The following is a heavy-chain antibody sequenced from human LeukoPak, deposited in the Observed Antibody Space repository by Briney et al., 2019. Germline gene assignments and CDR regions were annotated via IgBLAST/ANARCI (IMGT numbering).Heavy chain of an antibody. CDR3: ARGEISGSYFGYSYYGVDV. D-gene: IGHD1-26*01. CDR2: MNPNSGNT. J-gene: IGHJ6*02. CDR1: GYTFTSYD. V-gene: IGHV1-8*01. Sequence: ASVKVSCKASGYTFTSYDINWVRQATGQGLEWMGWMNPNSGNTGYAQKFQGRVTMTRNTSISTAYMELSSLRSEDTAVYYCARGEISGSYFGYSYYGVDVWGQGTTVTASS.